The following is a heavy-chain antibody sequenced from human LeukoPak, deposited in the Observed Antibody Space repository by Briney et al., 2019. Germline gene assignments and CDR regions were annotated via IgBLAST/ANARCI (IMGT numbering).Heavy chain of an antibody. D-gene: IGHD1-1*01. J-gene: IGHJ4*02. V-gene: IGHV3-21*01. CDR2: ISGSNSYI. CDR1: GFTFSSYT. Sequence: GGSLRLSCAAFGFTFSSYTMHWIRQAPGKGLEWVSSISGSNSYIFYADSVKGRFTVSRDNAKDSLYLQMNSLRAEDTAVYYCARALTTLTYEGYWGQGTLVTVSS. CDR3: ARALTTLTYEGY.